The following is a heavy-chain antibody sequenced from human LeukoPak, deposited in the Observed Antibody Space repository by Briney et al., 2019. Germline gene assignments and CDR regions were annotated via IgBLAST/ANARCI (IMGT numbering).Heavy chain of an antibody. Sequence: GGSLKLSGAASGFTFSSYSMNWVRQAPGKGLVWVSRINSDGSITSYADSVKGRFTISRDNAKNTLYLQMNSLRAEDTAVYYCARALRIGEIDYWGQGTLVTVSS. D-gene: IGHD3-10*01. J-gene: IGHJ4*02. V-gene: IGHV3-74*01. CDR1: GFTFSSYS. CDR2: INSDGSIT. CDR3: ARALRIGEIDY.